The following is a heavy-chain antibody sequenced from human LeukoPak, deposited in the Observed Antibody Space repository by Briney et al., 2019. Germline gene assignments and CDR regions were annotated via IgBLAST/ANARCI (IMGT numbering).Heavy chain of an antibody. CDR1: GGSISYYY. J-gene: IGHJ4*02. Sequence: SETLSLTCTVSGGSISYYYWNWIRQPAGKGLEWIGRIYTSGRTYYNPSLKSRVSISVDTSKNQFSLKLSSVTAADTAVYYCARWGTAMVTVDYWGQGTLVTVSS. CDR3: ARWGTAMVTVDY. CDR2: IYTSGRT. V-gene: IGHV4-4*07. D-gene: IGHD5-18*01.